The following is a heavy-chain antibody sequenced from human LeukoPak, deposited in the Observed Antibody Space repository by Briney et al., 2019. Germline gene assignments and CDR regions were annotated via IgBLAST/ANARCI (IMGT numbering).Heavy chain of an antibody. CDR1: GGTFSSYA. D-gene: IGHD4-11*01. Sequence: ASVKVSCKASGGTFSSYAISWVRQAPGQGLEWMGWINPNSGGTNYAQKFQGRVTMTRDTSISTAYMELSRLRSDDTAVYYCARSTTVTTMYFDYWGQGTLVTVSS. J-gene: IGHJ4*02. CDR3: ARSTTVTTMYFDY. V-gene: IGHV1-2*02. CDR2: INPNSGGT.